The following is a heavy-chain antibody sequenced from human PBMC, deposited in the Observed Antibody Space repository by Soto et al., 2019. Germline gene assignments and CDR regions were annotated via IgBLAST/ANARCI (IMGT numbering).Heavy chain of an antibody. CDR1: GGSISSSSYY. D-gene: IGHD3-9*01. CDR2: IYYSGST. J-gene: IGHJ4*02. Sequence: SETLSLTCTVSGGSISSSSYYWGWIRQPPGKGLEWIGSIYYSGSTYYNPSLKSRVTISVDTSKNQFSLKLSSVTAADTAVYYCARSYDILTGYYFDYWGQGTLVTVSS. CDR3: ARSYDILTGYYFDY. V-gene: IGHV4-39*01.